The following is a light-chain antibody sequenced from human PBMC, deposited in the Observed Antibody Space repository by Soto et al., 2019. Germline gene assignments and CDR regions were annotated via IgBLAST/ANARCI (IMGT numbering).Light chain of an antibody. V-gene: IGKV1-39*01. CDR2: AAS. J-gene: IGKJ4*01. CDR1: QDISNY. CDR3: QQSYSTLALT. Sequence: DIQMTQSPSSLSASVGDRVTITCQASQDISNYLNWYQQKPGKAPKLLIYAASSLQSGVPSRFSGSGSGTDFTLTISSLQPEDFATYYCQQSYSTLALTFGGGTRWIS.